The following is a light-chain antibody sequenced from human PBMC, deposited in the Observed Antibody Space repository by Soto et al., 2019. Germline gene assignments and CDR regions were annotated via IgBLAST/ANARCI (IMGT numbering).Light chain of an antibody. J-gene: IGLJ1*01. CDR1: SSDVGGYNY. CDR3: CSYAGSYTYV. Sequence: QSVLTQPRSVSGSPGQSVTISCTGTSSDVGGYNYVSWYQQHPGRAPKVMIYDVSKRPSGVPDRFSGSKSGNTASLTISGLQAEDVADYYCCSYAGSYTYVFGTGTKVTVL. V-gene: IGLV2-11*01. CDR2: DVS.